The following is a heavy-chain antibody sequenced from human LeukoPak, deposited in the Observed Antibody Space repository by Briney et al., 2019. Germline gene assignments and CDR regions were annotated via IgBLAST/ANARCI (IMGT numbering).Heavy chain of an antibody. Sequence: ASXKVSCKASGYTFTSYYMHWVRQAPGQGLEGMGIINPSGGSTSYAQKFQGRVTITRDTSTSTVYMELSRLRSEDTAVYYCARGPLGRSSSWYYFDYWGQGTLVTVSS. J-gene: IGHJ4*02. CDR3: ARGPLGRSSSWYYFDY. CDR2: INPSGGST. CDR1: GYTFTSYY. V-gene: IGHV1-46*01. D-gene: IGHD6-13*01.